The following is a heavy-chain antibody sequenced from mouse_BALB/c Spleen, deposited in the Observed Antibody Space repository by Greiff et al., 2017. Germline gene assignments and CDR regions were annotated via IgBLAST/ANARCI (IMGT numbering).Heavy chain of an antibody. CDR1: GYTFTSYW. D-gene: IGHD1-1*01. CDR3: ARDSGSRFDY. Sequence: QVQLQQSGAELAKPGASVKMSCKASGYTFTSYWMHWVKQRPGQGLEWIGYINPSTGYTEYNQKFKDKATLTADKSSSTAYMQLSSLTSEDSAVYYCARDSGSRFDYWGQGTTRTVSS. J-gene: IGHJ2*01. CDR2: INPSTGYT. V-gene: IGHV1-7*01.